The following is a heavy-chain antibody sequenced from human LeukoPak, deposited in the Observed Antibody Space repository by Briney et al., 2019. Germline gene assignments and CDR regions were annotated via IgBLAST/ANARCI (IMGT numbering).Heavy chain of an antibody. Sequence: ASVKVSCKASGYTFTGYYMHWVRQAPGQGLEWMGRIIPNSGNTGYAQKFQDRVTITSDTSISTAYMELSSLRSDDTAVYYCAREGLDYWGQGTLVTVSS. V-gene: IGHV1-8*01. CDR3: AREGLDY. CDR1: GYTFTGYY. J-gene: IGHJ4*02. CDR2: IIPNSGNT.